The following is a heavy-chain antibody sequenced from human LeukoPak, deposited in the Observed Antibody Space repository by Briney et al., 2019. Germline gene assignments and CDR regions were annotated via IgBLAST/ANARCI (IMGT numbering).Heavy chain of an antibody. J-gene: IGHJ4*02. D-gene: IGHD1-26*01. CDR2: SRNKANSYTT. CDR3: ASSPAGRYTFEY. V-gene: IGHV3-72*01. Sequence: GGSLRLSCAASGFTFSDRYMDWVRQAPGKGLEWVGRSRNKANSYTTEYAASVKGRFTVSRDDSNNSLYPQMNSLKTEDTAVYYCASSPAGRYTFEYWGQGTLVTVSS. CDR1: GFTFSDRY.